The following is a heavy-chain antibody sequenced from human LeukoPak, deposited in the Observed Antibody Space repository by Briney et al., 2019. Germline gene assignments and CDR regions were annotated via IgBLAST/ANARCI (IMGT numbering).Heavy chain of an antibody. V-gene: IGHV3-23*01. D-gene: IGHD2-2*01. CDR2: ISGSGGST. CDR3: AKDGLDRWDIAVVGDDY. J-gene: IGHJ4*02. CDR1: GFTFSSYA. Sequence: GGSLRLSCAASGFTFSSYAMSWVRQAPGKGLEWVSAISGSGGSTYYADSVKGRFTISRDNSKNTLYLQMNSLRAEDTAVYYCAKDGLDRWDIAVVGDDYWGQGTLVTVSS.